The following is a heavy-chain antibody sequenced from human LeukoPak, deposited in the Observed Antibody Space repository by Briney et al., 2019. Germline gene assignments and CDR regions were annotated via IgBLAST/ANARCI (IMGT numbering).Heavy chain of an antibody. CDR1: GDSVSSNSVT. Sequence: SQTLSLTCAISGDSVSSNSVTWNWIRQSPSRGLEWLGRTYYRSTWYNDYAVPVRGRITVNPDTSKNQFSLHLNSVTPEDTAVYYCARRLTQYDCFDPWGQGILVTVSS. J-gene: IGHJ5*02. CDR3: ARRLTQYDCFDP. V-gene: IGHV6-1*01. CDR2: TYYRSTWYN. D-gene: IGHD2-2*01.